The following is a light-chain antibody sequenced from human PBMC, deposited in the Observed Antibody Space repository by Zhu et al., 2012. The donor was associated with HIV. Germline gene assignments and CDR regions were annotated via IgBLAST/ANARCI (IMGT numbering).Light chain of an antibody. V-gene: IGKV1-5*03. Sequence: DIQMTQSPSTLSASVGDRVTITCRASQSISVWLAWYQQKAGRAPKLLIYKASSLESGVPSRFSGSGSGTEFTLTISSLQPDDFATYYCQQYKSYSITFGQGTRLEIK. CDR1: QSISVW. J-gene: IGKJ5*01. CDR2: KAS. CDR3: QQYKSYSIT.